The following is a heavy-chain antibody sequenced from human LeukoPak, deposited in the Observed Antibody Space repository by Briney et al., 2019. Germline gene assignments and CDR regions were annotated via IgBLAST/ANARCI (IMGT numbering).Heavy chain of an antibody. V-gene: IGHV4-4*07. CDR3: ASTYCSGGSCYGFWFDP. CDR2: IYTSGST. D-gene: IGHD2-15*01. Sequence: SETLSLTCTVSGGSISSYYWSWIRQPAGKGLEWIGRIYTSGSTNYNPSLKSRVTMSVDTSKNQFSLKLSSVTAADTAVYYCASTYCSGGSCYGFWFDPWGQGTLVTVSS. J-gene: IGHJ5*02. CDR1: GGSISSYY.